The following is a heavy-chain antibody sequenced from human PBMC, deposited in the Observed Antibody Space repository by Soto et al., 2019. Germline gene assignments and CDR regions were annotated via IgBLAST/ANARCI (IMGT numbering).Heavy chain of an antibody. CDR3: SRDRIAAVSDY. Sequence: QVQLVESGGGVVQPGRSLRLSCAASGFTFSSYAMHWVRQAPGKGLEWVAVISYDGSNKYYADSVKGRFTISRDNSKNTLYLQMNSLRAEDTAVYYCSRDRIAAVSDYWGQGTLVTVSS. V-gene: IGHV3-30-3*01. J-gene: IGHJ4*02. CDR1: GFTFSSYA. D-gene: IGHD6-25*01. CDR2: ISYDGSNK.